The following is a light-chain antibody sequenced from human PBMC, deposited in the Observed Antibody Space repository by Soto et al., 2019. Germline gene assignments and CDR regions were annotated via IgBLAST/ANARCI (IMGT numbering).Light chain of an antibody. Sequence: EIVMTESPGILTMSPGERATLSCRASQSVSSNLAWYQQKPGQAPRLLIYGASTRATGIPARFSGSGSGTEFTLTISSLQSEDFAVYYCQQYNNWPRTFRQGTKV. CDR1: QSVSSN. CDR3: QQYNNWPRT. CDR2: GAS. J-gene: IGKJ1*01. V-gene: IGKV3-15*01.